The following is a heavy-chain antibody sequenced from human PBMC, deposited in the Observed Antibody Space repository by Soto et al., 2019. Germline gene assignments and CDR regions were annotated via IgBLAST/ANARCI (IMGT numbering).Heavy chain of an antibody. V-gene: IGHV4-59*01. CDR3: ARNSGRDAFDI. Sequence: SETLSLTCTVSGGSISSYYWSWIRQPPGKGLEWIGYIYYSGSTNYNPSLKSRVTISVDTSKNQFSLKLSSVTAADTAVYYCARNSGRDAFDIWGQGTMVTVSS. J-gene: IGHJ3*02. CDR2: IYYSGST. D-gene: IGHD1-26*01. CDR1: GGSISSYY.